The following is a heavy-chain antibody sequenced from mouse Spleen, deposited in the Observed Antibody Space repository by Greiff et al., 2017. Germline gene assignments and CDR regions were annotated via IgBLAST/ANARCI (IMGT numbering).Heavy chain of an antibody. J-gene: IGHJ1*01. CDR2: ISSGSSTI. V-gene: IGHV5-17*01. D-gene: IGHD2-1*01. Sequence: EVQLVESGGGLVKPGGSLKLSCAASGFTFSDYGMHWVRQAPEKGLEWVAYISSGSSTIYYADTVKGRFTISRDNAKNTLFLQMTSLRSEDTAMYYCAGGDGNYGYWYFDVWGAGTTVTVSS. CDR3: AGGDGNYGYWYFDV. CDR1: GFTFSDYG.